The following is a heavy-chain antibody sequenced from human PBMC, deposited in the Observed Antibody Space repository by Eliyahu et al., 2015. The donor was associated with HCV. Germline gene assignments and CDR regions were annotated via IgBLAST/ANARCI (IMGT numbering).Heavy chain of an antibody. Sequence: EVQLVESGGGLVKPGGSLRLSCAASGFXFSNAWMXWVRQAPGKGLEWVGRIKSKTDGGTTDYAAPVKGRFTISRDDSKNTLYLQMNSLKTEDTAVYYCTTDLRGYYDSSGYGYFDYWGQGTLVTVSS. CDR3: TTDLRGYYDSSGYGYFDY. CDR1: GFXFSNAW. CDR2: IKSKTDGGTT. D-gene: IGHD3-22*01. J-gene: IGHJ4*02. V-gene: IGHV3-15*01.